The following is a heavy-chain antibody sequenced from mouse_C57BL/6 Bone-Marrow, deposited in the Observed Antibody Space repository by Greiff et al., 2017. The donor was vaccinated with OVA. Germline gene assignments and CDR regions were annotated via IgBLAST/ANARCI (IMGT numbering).Heavy chain of an antibody. J-gene: IGHJ1*03. V-gene: IGHV1-76*01. CDR1: GYTFTDYY. Sequence: QVQLQQSGAELVRPGASVKLSCKASGYTFTDYYINWVKQRPGQGLEWIARIYPGSGNTYYNEKFKGKATLTAEKSSSTAYMQLSSLTSEDSAVYFCARSGHYYGSSYWYFDVWGTGTTVTVSS. D-gene: IGHD1-1*01. CDR3: ARSGHYYGSSYWYFDV. CDR2: IYPGSGNT.